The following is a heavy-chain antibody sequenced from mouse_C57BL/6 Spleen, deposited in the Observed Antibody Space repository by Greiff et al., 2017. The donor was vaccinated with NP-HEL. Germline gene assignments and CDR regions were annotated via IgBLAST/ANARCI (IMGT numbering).Heavy chain of an antibody. D-gene: IGHD1-1*01. CDR2: INPSNGGT. CDR3: ARSTTVVEGYFDV. Sequence: QVHVKQPGTELVKPGASVKLSCKASGYTFTSYWMHWVKQRPGQGLEWIGNINPSNGGTNYNEEFKSKATLTVDKSSSTAYMQLSSLTSEDSAVYYCARSTTVVEGYFDVWGTGTTVTVSS. V-gene: IGHV1-53*01. CDR1: GYTFTSYW. J-gene: IGHJ1*03.